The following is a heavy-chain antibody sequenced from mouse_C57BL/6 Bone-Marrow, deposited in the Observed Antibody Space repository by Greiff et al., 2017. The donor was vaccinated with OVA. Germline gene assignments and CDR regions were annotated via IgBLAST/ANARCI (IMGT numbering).Heavy chain of an antibody. CDR3: TRRDTTVVERFAY. V-gene: IGHV1-5*01. D-gene: IGHD1-1*01. Sequence: VQLQQSGTVLARPGASVKMSCKTSGYTFTSYWMHWVKQRPGQGLEWIGAIYPGNSDTSYNQKFKGKAKLTAVTSASTAYMELSSLTNEDSAVYYCTRRDTTVVERFAYWGQGTLVTVSA. CDR2: IYPGNSDT. CDR1: GYTFTSYW. J-gene: IGHJ3*01.